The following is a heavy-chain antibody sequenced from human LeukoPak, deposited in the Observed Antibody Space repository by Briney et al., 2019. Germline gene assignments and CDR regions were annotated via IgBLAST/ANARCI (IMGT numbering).Heavy chain of an antibody. Sequence: GGSLRLSCAASGFTFSNYRMHWVRQAPGKGLVWVSRINDDGSSTYYADSVKGRFTISRDNAKNTLYLQMNSLRAEDTAVYYCARGTGTFDSWGQGTLVTVSS. V-gene: IGHV3-74*01. D-gene: IGHD1-7*01. CDR2: INDDGSST. J-gene: IGHJ4*02. CDR1: GFTFSNYR. CDR3: ARGTGTFDS.